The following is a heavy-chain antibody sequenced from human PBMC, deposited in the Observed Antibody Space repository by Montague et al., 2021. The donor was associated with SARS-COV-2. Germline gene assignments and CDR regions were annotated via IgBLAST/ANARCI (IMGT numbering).Heavy chain of an antibody. V-gene: IGHV4-59*08. CDR2: IHYSGST. J-gene: IGHJ4*02. D-gene: IGHD3-9*01. Sequence: SETLSLTCTVSGDSISNYYWSWIRRPPGKGLEWLGYIHYSGSTNYNPSLKSRVTISVDTSKNQFSLRLSSVTAADTAVYYCARLPYILPGYAYFDFWGQGSLVIVSS. CDR3: ARLPYILPGYAYFDF. CDR1: GDSISNYY.